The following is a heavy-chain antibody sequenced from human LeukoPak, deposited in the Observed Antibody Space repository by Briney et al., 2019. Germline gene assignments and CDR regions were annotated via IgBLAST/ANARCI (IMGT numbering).Heavy chain of an antibody. Sequence: SETLSLTCTVSGGSISSYYRSWIRQPPGKGLEWIGYIYYSGSTNYNPSLKSRVTISVDTSKNQFSLKLSSVTAADTAVYYCARSYGDYPPGYFDLWGRGTLVTVSS. CDR1: GGSISSYY. D-gene: IGHD4-17*01. CDR2: IYYSGST. V-gene: IGHV4-59*01. CDR3: ARSYGDYPPGYFDL. J-gene: IGHJ2*01.